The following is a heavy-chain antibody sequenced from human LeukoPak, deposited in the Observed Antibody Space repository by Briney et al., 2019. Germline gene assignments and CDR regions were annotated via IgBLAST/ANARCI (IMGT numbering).Heavy chain of an antibody. J-gene: IGHJ3*02. Sequence: GGSLRLSCAASGFPFRSYRMIWVRQAPGKGLEWVANINRDGSDKYHVDSVKGRFTISRDNAKNSLYLQMNSLTAGDTAVYYCVRDTGSCSGGNCYDAFDIWGQGTMVTVSS. CDR2: INRDGSDK. CDR1: GFPFRSYR. CDR3: VRDTGSCSGGNCYDAFDI. D-gene: IGHD2-15*01. V-gene: IGHV3-7*05.